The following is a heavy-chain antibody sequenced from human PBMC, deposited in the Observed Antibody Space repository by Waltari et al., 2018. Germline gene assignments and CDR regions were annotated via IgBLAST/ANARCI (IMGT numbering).Heavy chain of an antibody. CDR3: ARGRNYDFWSGTRGAFDY. CDR2: INHSGST. D-gene: IGHD3-3*01. Sequence: QVQLQQWGAGLLKPSETLSLTCAVYGGSFSGYYWSWIRQPPGKGLEWIGEINHSGSTSGNPSLKRRVTISVDAAKNQLSLKRSSVTAADTAVYYCARGRNYDFWSGTRGAFDYWGQGTLVTVSS. J-gene: IGHJ4*02. CDR1: GGSFSGYY. V-gene: IGHV4-34*01.